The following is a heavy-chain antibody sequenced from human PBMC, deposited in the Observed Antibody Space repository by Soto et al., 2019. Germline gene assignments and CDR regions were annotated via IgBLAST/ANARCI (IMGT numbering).Heavy chain of an antibody. Sequence: PSETLSLTCTVSGGSISSYYWSWIRQPPGKGLEWIGYIYYSGNTNYNPSLKSRVTLSVDTSKNEFSLKLSSVTAADTAVYYCARLIGNSWLDSWGQGTLVTVSS. CDR2: IYYSGNT. J-gene: IGHJ5*01. CDR1: GGSISSYY. D-gene: IGHD1-26*01. CDR3: ARLIGNSWLDS. V-gene: IGHV4-59*08.